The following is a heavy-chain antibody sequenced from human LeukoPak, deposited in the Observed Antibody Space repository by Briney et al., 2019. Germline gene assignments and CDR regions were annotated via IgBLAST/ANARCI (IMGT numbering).Heavy chain of an antibody. D-gene: IGHD6-6*01. CDR2: ISGSGGST. CDR1: GFTVSSNY. J-gene: IGHJ5*02. Sequence: GGSLRLSCAASGFTVSSNYMSWVRQAPGKGLEWVSAISGSGGSTYYADSVKGRFTISRDNSKNTLYLQMNSLRAEDTAVYYCAKDLRAARLLGLFDPWGQGTLVTVSS. V-gene: IGHV3-23*01. CDR3: AKDLRAARLLGLFDP.